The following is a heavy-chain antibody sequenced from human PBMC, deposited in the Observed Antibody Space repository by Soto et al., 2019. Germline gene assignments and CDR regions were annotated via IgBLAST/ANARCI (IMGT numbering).Heavy chain of an antibody. D-gene: IGHD1-1*01. CDR1: VDSITTYY. Sequence: SETLSLTCTVSVDSITTYYWNWIRQPAGKGLEWIGRIDASGNTNYNPSLNSRVTLSVDTSKRQFSLKLTSVTAADTAVYYCARFSNNWFQTEGMDVWGQGTTVTVSS. CDR2: IDASGNT. V-gene: IGHV4-4*07. J-gene: IGHJ6*02. CDR3: ARFSNNWFQTEGMDV.